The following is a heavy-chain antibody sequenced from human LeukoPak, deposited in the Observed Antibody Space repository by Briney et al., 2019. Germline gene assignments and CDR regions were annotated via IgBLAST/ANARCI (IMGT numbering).Heavy chain of an antibody. V-gene: IGHV3-48*01. CDR1: GFTFSGYS. Sequence: GGSLRLSCAASGFTFSGYSMHWVRQAPWKGLEWISYITTTSSTTYYIDSVEGRFTISRDNARNSLYLQMNSLRADDTAVYYCASGPTPGVAAAADYWGQGTLVTVSS. J-gene: IGHJ4*02. CDR3: ASGPTPGVAAAADY. CDR2: ITTTSSTT. D-gene: IGHD6-13*01.